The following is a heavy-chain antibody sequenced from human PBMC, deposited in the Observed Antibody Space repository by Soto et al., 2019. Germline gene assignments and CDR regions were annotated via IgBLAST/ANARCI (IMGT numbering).Heavy chain of an antibody. V-gene: IGHV4-61*01. CDR1: GGSVSSGSYY. Sequence: QVQLQASGPGLVKPSETLSLTCTVSGGSVSSGSYYWSWVRQPPGKGLACIGYIYYSGSTNYNPSLNSRVTISVDTSKNRCSLKLGSVTASDTAVYYCARGSPRPYYGGDCNDAFDIWGHGTMVAVSS. CDR2: IYYSGST. D-gene: IGHD2-21*02. J-gene: IGHJ3*02. CDR3: ARGSPRPYYGGDCNDAFDI.